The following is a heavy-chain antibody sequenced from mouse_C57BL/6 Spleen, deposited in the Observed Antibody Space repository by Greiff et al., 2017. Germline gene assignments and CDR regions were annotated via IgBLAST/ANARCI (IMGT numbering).Heavy chain of an antibody. D-gene: IGHD1-1*01. Sequence: EVQRVESGPELVKPGASVKISCKASGYSFTGYYMHWVKQSSEKSLEWIGEINPSTGGTSYNQKFKGKATLTVDKSSSTAYMQLKSLTSEDSAVYYCARLGTTGGDYYAMDYWGQGTSVTVSS. V-gene: IGHV1-43*01. CDR1: GYSFTGYY. CDR2: INPSTGGT. J-gene: IGHJ4*01. CDR3: ARLGTTGGDYYAMDY.